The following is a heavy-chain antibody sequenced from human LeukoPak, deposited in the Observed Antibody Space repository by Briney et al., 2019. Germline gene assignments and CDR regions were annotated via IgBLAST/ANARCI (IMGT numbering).Heavy chain of an antibody. D-gene: IGHD3-22*01. CDR1: GGSISSYY. Sequence: SETLSLTCTVSGGSISSYYWSWIRQPPGKGLEWIGYIYYSGNTDSNPSLESRVTISVDTSKNQFSLKLSSVTAAGTAVYYCARDSSGYYRIDYWGQGTLVTVSS. J-gene: IGHJ4*02. V-gene: IGHV4-59*08. CDR3: ARDSSGYYRIDY. CDR2: IYYSGNT.